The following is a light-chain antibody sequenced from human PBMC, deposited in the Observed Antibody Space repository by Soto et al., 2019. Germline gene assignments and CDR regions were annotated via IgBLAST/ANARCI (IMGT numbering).Light chain of an antibody. CDR2: KAS. V-gene: IGKV1-5*03. CDR3: QHYNNYWT. J-gene: IGKJ1*01. CDR1: QSISNW. Sequence: DIQMTQSPSTLSASVGDRVTITCRATQSISNWLAWYQQKSGQAPKLLIYKASTLESGVPSRFSGSGSGTEFTLTINSVQPDDFATYFCQHYNNYWTFGQGTKWIS.